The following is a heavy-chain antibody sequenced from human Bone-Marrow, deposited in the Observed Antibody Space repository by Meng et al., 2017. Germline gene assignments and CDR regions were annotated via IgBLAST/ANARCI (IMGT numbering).Heavy chain of an antibody. CDR1: GGSISSYY. J-gene: IGHJ3*02. Sequence: SETLSLTCTVSGGSISSYYWSWIRQPPGKGLEWIGYIYYSGSTNYNPSLKSRVTISVDTSKNQFSLKLSSVTAADTAVYYWARHGIAVAGYAIWGQGTMVT. D-gene: IGHD6-19*01. V-gene: IGHV4-59*01. CDR2: IYYSGST. CDR3: ARHGIAVAGYAI.